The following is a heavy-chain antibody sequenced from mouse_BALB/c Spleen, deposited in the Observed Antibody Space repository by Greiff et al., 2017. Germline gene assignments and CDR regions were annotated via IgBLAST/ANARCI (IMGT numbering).Heavy chain of an antibody. J-gene: IGHJ4*01. V-gene: IGHV2-6-7*01. Sequence: VQLQQSGPGLVAPSKSLSITCTASGFSLTGYGVNWVRQPPGKGLEWLGMIWGDGSTDYNSALKSRLSTRKDNSKSEVFLIMISMLTDDTARYYCGRDDGYASMDYWGQGTSVTVSS. CDR2: IWGDGST. CDR3: GRDDGYASMDY. CDR1: GFSLTGYG. D-gene: IGHD2-2*01.